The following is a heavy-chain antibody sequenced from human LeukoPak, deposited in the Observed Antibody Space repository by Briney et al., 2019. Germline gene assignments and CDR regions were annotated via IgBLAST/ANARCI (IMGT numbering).Heavy chain of an antibody. CDR1: GYTFTGYY. J-gene: IGHJ6*03. V-gene: IGHV1-2*02. CDR2: INSNSGGT. CDR3: ARRGTTWSGYYPSPRYYYMDV. D-gene: IGHD3-3*01. Sequence: ASVKVSCKASGYTFTGYYMHWVRQAPGQGLEWMGWINSNSGGTNYAQKFQGRVTMTRDTSISTAYMELSRLRSDDTAVYYCARRGTTWSGYYPSPRYYYMDVWGKGTTVTVSS.